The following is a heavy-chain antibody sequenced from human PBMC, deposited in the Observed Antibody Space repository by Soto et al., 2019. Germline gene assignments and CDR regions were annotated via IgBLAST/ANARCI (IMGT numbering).Heavy chain of an antibody. CDR2: ISYDGSNK. D-gene: IGHD4-17*01. Sequence: QVQLVESGGGVVQPGRSLRLSCAASGFTFSSYGIHWVRQAPGKGLEWVALISYDGSNKYYADSVKGRFINSRDNSKKTLYLQMNSLRAEDTAMYYCARGSPSDYGDYTYFQHWGQGTLVTVSS. CDR1: GFTFSSYG. V-gene: IGHV3-30*03. J-gene: IGHJ1*01. CDR3: ARGSPSDYGDYTYFQH.